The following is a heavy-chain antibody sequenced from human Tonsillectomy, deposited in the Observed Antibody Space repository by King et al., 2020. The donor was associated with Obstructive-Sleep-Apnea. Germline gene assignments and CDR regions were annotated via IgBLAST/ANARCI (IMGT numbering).Heavy chain of an antibody. Sequence: DVQLVESGGGLVQPGGSLRLSCAASGFTFSGYNMNWVRQAPGKGLEWVSSISSSSSTIYYADSVKGRFTISRDNAKNSLYLQMNSLRAEDTAVYYCARDLVPDAFDIWGQGTMVTVSS. CDR2: ISSSSSTI. D-gene: IGHD6-13*01. CDR1: GFTFSGYN. J-gene: IGHJ3*02. V-gene: IGHV3-48*04. CDR3: ARDLVPDAFDI.